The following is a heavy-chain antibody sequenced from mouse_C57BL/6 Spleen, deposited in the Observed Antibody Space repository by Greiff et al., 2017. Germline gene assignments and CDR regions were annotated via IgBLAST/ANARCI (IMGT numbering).Heavy chain of an antibody. CDR3: ARRGYGSSRGAMDY. CDR2: IDPSDSET. CDR1: GYTFTSYW. J-gene: IGHJ4*01. D-gene: IGHD1-1*01. V-gene: IGHV1-52*01. Sequence: QVHVKQPGAELVRPGSSVKLSCKASGYTFTSYWMHWVKQRPIQGLEWIGNIDPSDSETHYNQKFKDKATLTVDKSSSTAYMQLSSLTSEDSAVYYCARRGYGSSRGAMDYWGQGTSVTVSS.